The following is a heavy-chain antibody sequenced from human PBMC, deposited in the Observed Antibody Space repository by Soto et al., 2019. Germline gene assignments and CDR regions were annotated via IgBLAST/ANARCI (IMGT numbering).Heavy chain of an antibody. CDR1: GFTFRRYA. Sequence: QGQLVASGVGVVQPGRSLRLSCAASGFTFRRYAMHWVRQAPGKGLEWVAVISYDGSNKYYADSVKGRFTIYRDNSKNQLYLQMNSLKAEDTAVYYCATPPVTTDDYLGQGTLVTVSS. V-gene: IGHV3-30-3*01. CDR2: ISYDGSNK. J-gene: IGHJ4*02. CDR3: ATPPVTTDDY. D-gene: IGHD4-17*01.